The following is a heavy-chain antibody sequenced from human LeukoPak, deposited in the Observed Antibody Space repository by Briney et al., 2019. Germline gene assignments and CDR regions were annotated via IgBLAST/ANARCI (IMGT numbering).Heavy chain of an antibody. D-gene: IGHD3-9*01. V-gene: IGHV1-2*02. CDR3: ARLTDF. Sequence: ASVRVSCKTSGYTFTDYCIHWVRQAPGQGLEWMGWVNPKSGATYYAQNFRGRVIITRDASMSTAYMELSRLKTDDTAMYYCARLTDFWGPGTLVTVSS. J-gene: IGHJ4*01. CDR1: GYTFTDYC. CDR2: VNPKSGAT.